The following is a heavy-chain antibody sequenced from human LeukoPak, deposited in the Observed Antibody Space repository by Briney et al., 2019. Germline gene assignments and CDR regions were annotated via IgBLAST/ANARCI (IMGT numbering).Heavy chain of an antibody. CDR3: ARYMWNYFDY. V-gene: IGHV4-34*01. CDR1: GGSFSGYY. Sequence: SETLSLTCAVYGGSFSGYYWSWIRQPPGKGLEWIGEINHSGSTNYNPSLKSRVTISVDTSKNQFSLKLSSVTAADTAVYYCARYMWNYFDYWGQGTLVTVSS. D-gene: IGHD2-21*01. CDR2: INHSGST. J-gene: IGHJ4*02.